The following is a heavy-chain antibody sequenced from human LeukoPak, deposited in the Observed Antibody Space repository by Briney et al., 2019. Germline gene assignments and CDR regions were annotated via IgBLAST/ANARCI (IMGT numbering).Heavy chain of an antibody. CDR3: ARASGLFDY. D-gene: IGHD6-19*01. CDR1: GFTFSIYG. J-gene: IGHJ4*02. V-gene: IGHV3-33*01. CDR2: IWHDGSNK. Sequence: GGSLRLSCAASGFTFSIYGIHWVRQAPGKGLEWVAVIWHDGSNKYYADSVKGRFTISRDNSKNTLYLQMDSLRAEDTAVYYCARASGLFDYWGQGTLVTVSS.